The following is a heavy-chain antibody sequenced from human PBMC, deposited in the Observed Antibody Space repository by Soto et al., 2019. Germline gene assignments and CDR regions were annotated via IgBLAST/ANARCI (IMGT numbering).Heavy chain of an antibody. Sequence: GGSLRLSCAASGFTFSSYWMHWVRQAPGKGLVWVSRINSDGSSTSYADSVKGRFTISRDNAKNTLYLQMNSLRAEDTAVYYCARVRSGYFPRPHYYGMDVWGPGTTVTVSS. CDR1: GFTFSSYW. CDR2: INSDGSST. CDR3: ARVRSGYFPRPHYYGMDV. J-gene: IGHJ6*02. D-gene: IGHD3-3*01. V-gene: IGHV3-74*01.